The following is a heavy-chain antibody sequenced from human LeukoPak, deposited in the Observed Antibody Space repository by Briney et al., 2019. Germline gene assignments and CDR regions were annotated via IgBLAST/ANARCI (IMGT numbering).Heavy chain of an antibody. Sequence: GGSLRLSCAASGFTFSRYWMHWVRQAPGKGPVWVSRINSDGTYTSFADSVKGRFTISRDNAKNTLYVQMNSLRAVDTAVYFCARGGSGYSDYWGQGTLVTVSS. CDR3: ARGGSGYSDY. J-gene: IGHJ4*02. D-gene: IGHD3-22*01. CDR1: GFTFSRYW. CDR2: INSDGTYT. V-gene: IGHV3-74*01.